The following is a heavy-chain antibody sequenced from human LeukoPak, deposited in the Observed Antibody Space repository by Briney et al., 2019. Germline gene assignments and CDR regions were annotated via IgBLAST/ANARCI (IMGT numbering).Heavy chain of an antibody. CDR3: AKATDYYGSGSSDY. D-gene: IGHD3-10*01. V-gene: IGHV3-23*01. CDR2: ISASGDSP. J-gene: IGHJ4*02. Sequence: GGSLRLSCAASGFTFSNYAMNWVRQAPGKGLEWVSGISASGDSPYYADSVKGRFTISRDNSKNTLYLQMNSLRAEDTAVYYCAKATDYYGSGSSDYWGQGTLVTVSS. CDR1: GFTFSNYA.